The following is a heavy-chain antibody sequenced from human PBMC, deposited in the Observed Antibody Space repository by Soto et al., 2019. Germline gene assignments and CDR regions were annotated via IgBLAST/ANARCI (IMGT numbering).Heavy chain of an antibody. CDR1: GYTFTNFG. J-gene: IGHJ4*02. CDR2: ISAYNGNT. Sequence: ASVKVSCKASGYTFTNFGISWVRQAPGQGLEWMGWISAYNGNTNYAQNFQGRVTITTDTSTSTAYMELSSLRSDDTAVYYCASESYGGEFAYWGQGTLVTVSS. D-gene: IGHD4-17*01. V-gene: IGHV1-18*01. CDR3: ASESYGGEFAY.